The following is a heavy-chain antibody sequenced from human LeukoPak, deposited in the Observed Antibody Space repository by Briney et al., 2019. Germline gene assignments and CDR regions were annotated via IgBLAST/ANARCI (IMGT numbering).Heavy chain of an antibody. V-gene: IGHV5-51*01. CDR1: GSRFTSYW. Sequence: GASLQISCKGSGSRFTSYWIGWVRPMPGKGLEWMGIIYPGDSDTRYSPSFQGQVTISADKSISTAYLQWSSLKASDTAMYYCARIGQWLVGAPFDPWGQGTLVTVSS. J-gene: IGHJ5*02. CDR3: ARIGQWLVGAPFDP. CDR2: IYPGDSDT. D-gene: IGHD6-19*01.